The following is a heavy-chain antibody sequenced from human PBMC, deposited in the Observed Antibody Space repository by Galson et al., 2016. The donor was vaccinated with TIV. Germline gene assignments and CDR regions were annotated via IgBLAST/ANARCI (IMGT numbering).Heavy chain of an antibody. CDR1: KYTFIGYY. V-gene: IGHV1-2*06. Sequence: SVKVSCKASKYTFIGYYMHWVRQAPGRGLEWMGRINPSSGGTVYAQKFQGRVTMTRDTSINTAYLELTSLTSDDTAVYYCARALVASIVDLDYWGPGTLVTVSS. D-gene: IGHD2-8*02. CDR2: INPSSGGT. CDR3: ARALVASIVDLDY. J-gene: IGHJ4*02.